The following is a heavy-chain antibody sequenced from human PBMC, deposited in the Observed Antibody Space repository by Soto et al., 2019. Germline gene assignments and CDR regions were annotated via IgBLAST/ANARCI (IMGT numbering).Heavy chain of an antibody. V-gene: IGHV1-46*03. CDR1: GYTFTSYY. Sequence: QVQLVQSGAEVKKPGASVKVSCKASGYTFTSYYMHWVRQAPGQGLEWMGIINPSGGSTSFAQKFQGRVTMTRDTSTSTGYMELSSLRSEDTAVYYCARGGGYCTNGVCYSFDYWGQGTLVTVSS. CDR2: INPSGGST. J-gene: IGHJ4*02. D-gene: IGHD2-8*01. CDR3: ARGGGYCTNGVCYSFDY.